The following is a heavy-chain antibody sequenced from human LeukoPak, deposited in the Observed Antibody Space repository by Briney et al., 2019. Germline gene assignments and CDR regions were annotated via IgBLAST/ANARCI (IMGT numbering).Heavy chain of an antibody. CDR2: IIPIFGTA. V-gene: IGHV1-69*05. J-gene: IGHJ6*03. Sequence: SVKVSCKASGYTFTNYGISWVRQAPGQGLEWMGRIIPIFGTANYAQKFQGRVTITTDESTSTAYMELSSLRSEDTAVYYCARGAPSGWYPYYYYYYMDVWGKGTTVTVSS. CDR3: ARGAPSGWYPYYYYYYMDV. CDR1: GYTFTNYG. D-gene: IGHD6-19*01.